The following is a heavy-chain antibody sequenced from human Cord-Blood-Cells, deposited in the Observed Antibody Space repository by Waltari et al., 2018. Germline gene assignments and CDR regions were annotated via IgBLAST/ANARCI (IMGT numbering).Heavy chain of an antibody. D-gene: IGHD5-12*01. CDR3: ARDKGIVATIGDYYYYYGMNV. CDR1: GGSISSYY. J-gene: IGHJ6*02. Sequence: QVQLQESGPGLVKPSETLSLTCNVSGGSISSYYWSWIRQPPGKGLEWIGYIYYSGSTNYNPSLKSRVTISVDTSKNQFSLKLSSVTAADTAVYYCARDKGIVATIGDYYYYYGMNVWGQGTTVTVSS. CDR2: IYYSGST. V-gene: IGHV4-59*01.